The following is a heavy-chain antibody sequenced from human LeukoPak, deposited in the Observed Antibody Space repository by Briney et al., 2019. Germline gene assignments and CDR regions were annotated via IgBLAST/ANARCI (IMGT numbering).Heavy chain of an antibody. V-gene: IGHV1-69*04. CDR1: GGTFSSYA. D-gene: IGHD5-18*01. Sequence: ASVKVSCKASGGTFSSYAISWVRQAPGQGLEWMGRIIPILGIANYAQKFQGRVTITADKSTSTAYMELSSLRSEDTAVYYCAREVSDSYGYLYWGQGTLVTVSS. CDR3: AREVSDSYGYLY. CDR2: IIPILGIA. J-gene: IGHJ4*02.